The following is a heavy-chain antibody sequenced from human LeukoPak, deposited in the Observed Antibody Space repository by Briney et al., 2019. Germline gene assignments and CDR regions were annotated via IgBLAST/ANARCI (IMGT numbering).Heavy chain of an antibody. CDR2: ISSDGSNT. J-gene: IGHJ6*02. CDR1: GFTFSSYW. Sequence: GGSLRLSCAASGFTFSSYWMHWVRQPPGKGLVWVSRISSDGSNTAYADSVKGRFTISRDNAKNTLYLQMNSLRAEDTAVYYCARGGMIQLSKNYNYYYAMGVWGRGTTVTVSS. D-gene: IGHD5-18*01. CDR3: ARGGMIQLSKNYNYYYAMGV. V-gene: IGHV3-74*01.